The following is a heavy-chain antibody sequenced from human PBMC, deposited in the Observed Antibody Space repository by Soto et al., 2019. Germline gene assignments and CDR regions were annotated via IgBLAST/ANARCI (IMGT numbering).Heavy chain of an antibody. CDR2: IYYSGST. V-gene: IGHV4-39*01. Sequence: PSETLSLTCSVSGGSISSSSYYWGWIRQHPGKGLEWIGSIYYSGSTYYNPSLKSRVTISVDSSKNQFSLKLSSVTAAGTAVYYCAKTVGIGYDYSTRYYFDYWGQGTLVTVSS. J-gene: IGHJ4*02. D-gene: IGHD4-4*01. CDR3: AKTVGIGYDYSTRYYFDY. CDR1: GGSISSSSYY.